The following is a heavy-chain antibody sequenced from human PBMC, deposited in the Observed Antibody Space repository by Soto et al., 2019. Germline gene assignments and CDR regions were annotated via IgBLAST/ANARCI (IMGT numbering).Heavy chain of an antibody. V-gene: IGHV3-13*04. Sequence: EVQLVESGGGLVQPGGSLRLSCAASGFTFSSYDMNWVRQATGKGLEWVSAIGTAGDTYYPGSVKGRFTISRENAKNSLYLQMNSLRAGDTAVYYCARGRGSSWYADAFDIWGQGTMVTVSS. D-gene: IGHD6-13*01. CDR2: IGTAGDT. J-gene: IGHJ3*02. CDR3: ARGRGSSWYADAFDI. CDR1: GFTFSSYD.